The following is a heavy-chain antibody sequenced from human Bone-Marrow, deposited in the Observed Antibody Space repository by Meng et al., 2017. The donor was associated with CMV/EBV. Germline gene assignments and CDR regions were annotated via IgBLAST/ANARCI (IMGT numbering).Heavy chain of an antibody. J-gene: IGHJ6*02. V-gene: IGHV3-7*03. CDR3: ARIGTYYDFWSELYGMDV. CDR2: IRQDGSEK. Sequence: GGSLRLSCAVSGFNFSSYWMTWVRQAPGKGLEWVANIRQDGSEKYYVDSVKGRFTISRDNAESSLYLQMNSLRTEDTALYYCARIGTYYDFWSELYGMDVWGQGTTVTVSS. CDR1: GFNFSSYW. D-gene: IGHD3-3*01.